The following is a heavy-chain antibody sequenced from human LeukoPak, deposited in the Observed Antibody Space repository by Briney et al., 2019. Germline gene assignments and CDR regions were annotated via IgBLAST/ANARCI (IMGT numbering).Heavy chain of an antibody. Sequence: GGSLRLSCAASGFTFSSYWMHWVRQAPGRGLVWVSRVNSDGSSTTYADSVKGRFTISRDNAKNTLYLQMNSLRAEDTALYYCARSDSSGNYRGYYYYYMDVWGKGNMVTVSS. CDR3: ARSDSSGNYRGYYYYYMDV. CDR1: GFTFSSYW. CDR2: VNSDGSST. J-gene: IGHJ6*03. V-gene: IGHV3-74*01. D-gene: IGHD3-22*01.